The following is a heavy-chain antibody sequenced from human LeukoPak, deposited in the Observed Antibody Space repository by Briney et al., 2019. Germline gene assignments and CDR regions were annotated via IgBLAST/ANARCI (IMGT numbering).Heavy chain of an antibody. D-gene: IGHD3-3*01. CDR1: GGSFSGYY. CDR3: ARLVLRFLEWSKFDY. Sequence: SETLSLTCAVYGGSFSGYYWSWIRQPPGKGLEWIGEINHSGSTNYNPSLKSRVTISVDTSKNQFSLKLSSVTAADTAVYYCARLVLRFLEWSKFDYWGQGTLVTVSS. J-gene: IGHJ4*02. CDR2: INHSGST. V-gene: IGHV4-34*01.